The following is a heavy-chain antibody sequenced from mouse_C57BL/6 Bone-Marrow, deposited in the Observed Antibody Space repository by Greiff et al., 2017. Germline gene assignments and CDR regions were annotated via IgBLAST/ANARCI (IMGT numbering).Heavy chain of an antibody. CDR1: GFTFSSYA. CDR3: ARDRGFFAY. Sequence: EVQRVESGGGLVKPGGSLKLSCAASGFTFSSYAMSWVRQTPEKRLEWVATISDGGSYTYYPDNVKARFTISRDNAKNNLYLQMSHLKSEDTAMYYCARDRGFFAYWGQGTLVTVSA. CDR2: ISDGGSYT. V-gene: IGHV5-4*01. J-gene: IGHJ3*01.